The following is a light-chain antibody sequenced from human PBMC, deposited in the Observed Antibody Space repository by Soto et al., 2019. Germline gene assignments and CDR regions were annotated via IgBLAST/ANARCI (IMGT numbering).Light chain of an antibody. V-gene: IGKV3-20*01. CDR3: QHYGTSSYT. CDR1: QSVSSSY. CDR2: GAS. Sequence: EIVLTQSPGTLSLSPGERATLSCRASQSVSSSYLAWYQQKPGQAPRLLIYGASSRATGIPDRFSGSGSGTDFNLTISRLEHEDFAVYYCQHYGTSSYTFGQGTKLEIK. J-gene: IGKJ2*01.